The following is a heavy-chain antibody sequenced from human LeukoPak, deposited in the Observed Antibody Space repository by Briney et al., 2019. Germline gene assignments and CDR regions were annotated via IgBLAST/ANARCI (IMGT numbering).Heavy chain of an antibody. V-gene: IGHV1-2*02. Sequence: ASLKVSCKTIGDTFTDYHIHWLRQAPGQGLQWMGWINPNSGGTILAQKFQGRVTMTRDTSIKTAYMDLTSLKSDDTAVYYCARGSYGSIGLVDYWGQGTLVTVSS. D-gene: IGHD5-18*01. CDR3: ARGSYGSIGLVDY. CDR2: INPNSGGT. CDR1: GDTFTDYH. J-gene: IGHJ4*02.